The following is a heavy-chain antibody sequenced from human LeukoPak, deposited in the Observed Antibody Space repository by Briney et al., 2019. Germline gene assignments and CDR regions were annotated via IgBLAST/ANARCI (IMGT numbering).Heavy chain of an antibody. Sequence: GGSLRLSCAASGFTFHDHTMHWVRQGPGKRLEWVALITWDGDVTHYADSVKGRFTISRDNGKNSLFLQMNSVTTEDTALYYCTKDAAYSSSWFGYFDYWGQGTLVTVSS. CDR3: TKDAAYSSSWFGYFDY. V-gene: IGHV3-43*01. J-gene: IGHJ4*02. CDR2: ITWDGDVT. CDR1: GFTFHDHT. D-gene: IGHD6-13*01.